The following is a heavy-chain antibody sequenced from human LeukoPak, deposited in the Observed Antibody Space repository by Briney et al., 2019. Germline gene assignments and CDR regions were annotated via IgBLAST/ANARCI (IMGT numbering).Heavy chain of an antibody. CDR1: GGSISSSSYY. V-gene: IGHV4-39*07. J-gene: IGHJ5*02. Sequence: SETLSLTCTVSGGSISSSSYYWGWIRQPPGKGLEWNGSIYYSGSTYYNPSLKSRVTISVDTSKNQLSLKLTSVTAADTAVYYCARDEDGFDPWGQGTLVTVSS. CDR2: IYYSGST. CDR3: ARDEDGFDP.